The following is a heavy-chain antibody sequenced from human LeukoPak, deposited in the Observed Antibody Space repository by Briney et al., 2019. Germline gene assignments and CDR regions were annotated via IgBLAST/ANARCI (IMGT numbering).Heavy chain of an antibody. CDR1: GFTFSSYW. Sequence: GGSLRLSCAASGFTFSSYWMSWVRQAPGKGLEWVANIKQDGSEKYYVDSVKGRFTISRDNAKNSLYLQMNSLRAEDTAVYYCAKDSLDWYSSSWPPGDYWGQGTLVTVSS. CDR2: IKQDGSEK. V-gene: IGHV3-7*03. CDR3: AKDSLDWYSSSWPPGDY. D-gene: IGHD6-13*01. J-gene: IGHJ4*02.